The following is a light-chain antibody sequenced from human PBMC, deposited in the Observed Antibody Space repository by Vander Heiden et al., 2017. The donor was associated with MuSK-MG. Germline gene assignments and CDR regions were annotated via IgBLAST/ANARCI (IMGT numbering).Light chain of an antibody. CDR3: QQQVNIPLMYT. CDR2: DGS. J-gene: IGKJ2*01. Sequence: DIQMTQSPSSLSASVGDRVTITCQASQDISKYLNWHQQKPGKAPRVLIYDGSNLEKGVPSRFSGRGSGTDCTLTISRLQPEDIATYYCQQQVNIPLMYTFGPGTKLEIK. CDR1: QDISKY. V-gene: IGKV1-33*01.